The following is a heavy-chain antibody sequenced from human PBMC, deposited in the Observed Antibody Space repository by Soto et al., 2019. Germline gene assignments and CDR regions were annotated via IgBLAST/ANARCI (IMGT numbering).Heavy chain of an antibody. Sequence: GGSVKVSFKASGYTFTGYYMHLVRQAPGQGLEWMGWVNPNSGGTNYAQKFQGRVTMTRDTSISTAYMELSRLRSDDTAVYYCARPIRLALVATIDPDDAFDIWGQGTTVTVSS. V-gene: IGHV1-2*02. CDR1: GYTFTGYY. D-gene: IGHD5-12*01. CDR3: ARPIRLALVATIDPDDAFDI. CDR2: VNPNSGGT. J-gene: IGHJ3*02.